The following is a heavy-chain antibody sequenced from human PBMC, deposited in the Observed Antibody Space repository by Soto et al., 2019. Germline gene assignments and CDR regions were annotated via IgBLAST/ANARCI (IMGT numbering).Heavy chain of an antibody. CDR2: IIPIFGTA. Sequence: GASVKVSCKASGGTFSSYAISWVRQAPGQGLEWMGGIIPIFGTANYAQKFQGRVTITADKSTSTAYMELSSLRSEDTAVYYCASDHRGWSEYYFDYWGQGTLVTVSS. J-gene: IGHJ4*02. D-gene: IGHD6-19*01. CDR3: ASDHRGWSEYYFDY. V-gene: IGHV1-69*06. CDR1: GGTFSSYA.